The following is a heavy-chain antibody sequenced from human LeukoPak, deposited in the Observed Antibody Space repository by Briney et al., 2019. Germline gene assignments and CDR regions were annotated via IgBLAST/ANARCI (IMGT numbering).Heavy chain of an antibody. CDR2: IIPIFGTA. CDR1: GGTFSSYA. V-gene: IGHV1-69*06. J-gene: IGHJ4*02. D-gene: IGHD3-9*01. Sequence: SVKVSCKASGGTFSSYAISWVRQAPGQGLEWMGGIIPIFGTANYAQKFQGRVTMTEDTSTDTAYMELSSLRSEDTAVYYCATLTNILTGYPTGRDYWGQGTLVTVSS. CDR3: ATLTNILTGYPTGRDY.